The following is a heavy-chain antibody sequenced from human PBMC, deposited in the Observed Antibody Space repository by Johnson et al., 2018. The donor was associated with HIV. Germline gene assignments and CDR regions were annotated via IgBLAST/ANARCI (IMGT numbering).Heavy chain of an antibody. CDR2: IYSGGST. Sequence: VQLVESGGGLIQPGGSLRLSCAASGFTVSSNYMSWVRQAPGKGLAWVSVIYSGGSTYYADFVKGRFTISRDTSKNTLFLEMNSLKAEDTAVYYCARESLEFWSRGAFDIWGQGTMVTVSS. CDR1: GFTVSSNY. CDR3: ARESLEFWSRGAFDI. V-gene: IGHV3-53*01. D-gene: IGHD3-10*01. J-gene: IGHJ3*02.